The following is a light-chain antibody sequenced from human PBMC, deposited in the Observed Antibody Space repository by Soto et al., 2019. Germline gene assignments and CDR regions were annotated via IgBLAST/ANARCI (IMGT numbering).Light chain of an antibody. V-gene: IGKV3-15*01. J-gene: IGKJ1*01. Sequence: EIVMTQSPATLSVSPGERATLSCRASQSVSSKLAWYQQKPGQAPRLLIYGASTRATDIPARFSGSGSGTDFTLTISSLQSEDFAVYYCQQYNNWPQTFGQGTKVEIK. CDR3: QQYNNWPQT. CDR1: QSVSSK. CDR2: GAS.